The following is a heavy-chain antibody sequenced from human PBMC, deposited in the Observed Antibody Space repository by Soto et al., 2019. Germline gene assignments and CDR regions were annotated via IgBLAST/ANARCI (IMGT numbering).Heavy chain of an antibody. CDR2: TRFSGGII. V-gene: IGHV3-48*01. CDR3: VRERISATTGPY. Sequence: EAQLVESGGGLVQPGGSLRLSCAASGFTFSTSSMSWVHQAPGKGLEWVSYTRFSGGIIYYADSVRGRFAISRDNAKNSLSLEMNSLRVEDTAVYYCVRERISATTGPYWGQGTLVTVSS. D-gene: IGHD1-1*01. J-gene: IGHJ4*02. CDR1: GFTFSTSS.